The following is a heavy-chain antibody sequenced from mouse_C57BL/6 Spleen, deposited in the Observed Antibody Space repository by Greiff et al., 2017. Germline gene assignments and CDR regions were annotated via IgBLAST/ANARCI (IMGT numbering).Heavy chain of an antibody. V-gene: IGHV2-2*01. CDR3: ARKGYYAMDY. Sequence: QVQLQQSGPGLVQPSQCLSITCTVSGFSLTSYGVHWVRQSPGKGLEWLGVIWSGGSTDYNAAFIASLSISKDNSKSQVSFKMNSLQAEDTAVYYCARKGYYAMDYWGQGTSVTVSS. CDR1: GFSLTSYG. J-gene: IGHJ4*01. CDR2: IWSGGST.